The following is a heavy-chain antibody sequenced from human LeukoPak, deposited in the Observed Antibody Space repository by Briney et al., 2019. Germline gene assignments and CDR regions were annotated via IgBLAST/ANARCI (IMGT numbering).Heavy chain of an antibody. CDR3: AKQKTYYCDSSEMYYFDF. D-gene: IGHD3-22*01. CDR1: GFTFSSYG. J-gene: IGHJ4*02. Sequence: PGGTLRLSCAASGFTFSSYGMHWVSQAPGRGLEWVTFIRYDGSNKYYADSVKGRFTISRDNSKNTVYLQMNSLRAEDTALYYCAKQKTYYCDSSEMYYFDFWGQGTLVSVSS. V-gene: IGHV3-30*02. CDR2: IRYDGSNK.